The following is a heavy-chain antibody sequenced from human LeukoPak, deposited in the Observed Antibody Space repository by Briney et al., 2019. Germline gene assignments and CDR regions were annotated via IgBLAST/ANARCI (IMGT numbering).Heavy chain of an antibody. Sequence: PSQTLSLTCTVSGGSISSGSYYWSWIRQPAGKGLEWIGRIYSSGSTNYNPSLKSRVTISVDTSKNQFSLKLGSVTAADTALYYCARGGYIAARTYYYYYMDVWGKGTTVTVSS. D-gene: IGHD6-6*01. CDR3: ARGGYIAARTYYYYYMDV. CDR1: GGSISSGSYY. J-gene: IGHJ6*03. V-gene: IGHV4-61*02. CDR2: IYSSGST.